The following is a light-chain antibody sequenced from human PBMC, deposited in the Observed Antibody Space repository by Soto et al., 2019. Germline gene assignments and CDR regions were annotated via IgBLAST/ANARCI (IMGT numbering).Light chain of an antibody. CDR2: RNN. Sequence: QSVLTQPPSASGTPGQRVTIAGSGSSSNIGSNFIYWYQQLPGTAPKLLIYRNNERPSGVPDRFSGSKSGTSASLAISGLRSEDEAEYYCAAWDDSLSGVVFGGGTKLTVL. V-gene: IGLV1-47*01. CDR3: AAWDDSLSGVV. J-gene: IGLJ2*01. CDR1: SSNIGSNF.